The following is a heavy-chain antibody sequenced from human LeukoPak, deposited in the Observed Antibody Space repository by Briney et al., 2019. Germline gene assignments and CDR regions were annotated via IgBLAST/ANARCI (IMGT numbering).Heavy chain of an antibody. CDR2: VHRSGST. J-gene: IGHJ4*02. CDR1: IDSTNGNY. CDR3: ARELLNAPTPGAY. V-gene: IGHV4-4*02. D-gene: IGHD2-21*01. Sequence: PSETLSPTCAVSIDSTNGNYWSWVRQSPAEGQDWIGEVHRSGSTNYKPSLKRRVTISIDRSKDQISLDLTSVTAADTAVYYCARELLNAPTPGAYWGQGILVTVSS.